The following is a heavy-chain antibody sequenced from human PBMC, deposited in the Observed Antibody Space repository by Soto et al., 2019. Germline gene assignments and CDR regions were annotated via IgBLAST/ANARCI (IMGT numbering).Heavy chain of an antibody. V-gene: IGHV4-59*08. CDR2: IYYSGST. CDR3: ARFNWYFDL. Sequence: SETLSLTCTVSGGAISSYYWSWIRQPPGKGLEWIGYIYYSGSTNYNPSLKSRVTISVDTSKNQFSLKLSSVTAADTAVYYCARFNWYFDLWGRGTLVTVSS. J-gene: IGHJ2*01. CDR1: GGAISSYY.